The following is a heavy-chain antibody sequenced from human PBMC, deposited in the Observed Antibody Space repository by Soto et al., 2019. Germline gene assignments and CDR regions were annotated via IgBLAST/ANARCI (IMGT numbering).Heavy chain of an antibody. CDR3: ARHDHSLYYFDD. CDR2: INPSGGST. D-gene: IGHD5-18*01. CDR1: GYTFSTYY. J-gene: IGHJ4*02. Sequence: ASVKGSCKASGYTFSTYYMHWVRQATGQGYEWMGIINPSGGSTTYAQKFQGRVTMTRDTSTTTVNMELSSLKSEDTAVYYCARHDHSLYYFDDWCQVTLLTVSS. V-gene: IGHV1-46*01.